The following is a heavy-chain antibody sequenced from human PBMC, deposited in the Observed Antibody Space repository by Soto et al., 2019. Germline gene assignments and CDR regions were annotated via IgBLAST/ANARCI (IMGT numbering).Heavy chain of an antibody. D-gene: IGHD3-10*01. J-gene: IGHJ4*02. CDR3: ARVARGSVSYVAFVYFDS. CDR1: GFTFSDSW. V-gene: IGHV3-7*01. Sequence: GGSLRLSCAASGFTFSDSWMNWVRQAPGKGLEWVANIKQDGSVKYYVDSVKGRFTISRDNAKNSLYLQMNSLGAEDTALYYCARVARGSVSYVAFVYFDSWGPGTQVTVSS. CDR2: IKQDGSVK.